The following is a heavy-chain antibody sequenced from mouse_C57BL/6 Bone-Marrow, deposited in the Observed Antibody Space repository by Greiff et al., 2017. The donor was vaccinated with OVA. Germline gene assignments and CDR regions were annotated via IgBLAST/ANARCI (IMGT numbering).Heavy chain of an antibody. Sequence: VQLKESGPELVKPGASVKISCKASGYSFTDYNMNWVKQSNGKSLEWIGVINPNYGTTSYNQKFKGKATLTVDQSSSTAYMQLNSLTSEDSAVYYCARSYGSSYKGYFDYWGQGTTLTVSS. D-gene: IGHD1-1*01. V-gene: IGHV1-39*01. CDR2: INPNYGTT. CDR3: ARSYGSSYKGYFDY. CDR1: GYSFTDYN. J-gene: IGHJ2*01.